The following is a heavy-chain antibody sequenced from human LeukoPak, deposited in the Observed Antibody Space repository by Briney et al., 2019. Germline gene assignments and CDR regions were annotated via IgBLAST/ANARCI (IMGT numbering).Heavy chain of an antibody. D-gene: IGHD3-16*01. J-gene: IGHJ6*02. CDR1: GFTFNTYA. Sequence: GGSLRLSCVASGFTFNTYAMNWVRQAPGKGLEWVSAFSASGGSAYYADSVKGRFTISRDNSKNTLHLQMNSLRAEDTAVYYCAKDVLQLGCYGMDVWGQGTTVTVSS. CDR2: FSASGGSA. V-gene: IGHV3-23*01. CDR3: AKDVLQLGCYGMDV.